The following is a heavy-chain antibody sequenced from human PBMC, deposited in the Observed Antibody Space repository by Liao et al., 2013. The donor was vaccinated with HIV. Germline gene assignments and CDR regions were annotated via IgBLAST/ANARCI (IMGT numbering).Heavy chain of an antibody. V-gene: IGHV4-4*07. CDR3: ARDSHLRWSLNDAIDI. Sequence: GGSISSYYWSWIRQPAGKGLEWIGRIYSSGSANYNPSLKSRVTMSVDTSKNQFSLKVNSVTAADTAVYFCARDSHLRWSLNDAIDIWGQGTMVTVSS. J-gene: IGHJ3*02. CDR1: GGSISSYY. D-gene: IGHD4-23*01. CDR2: IYSSGSA.